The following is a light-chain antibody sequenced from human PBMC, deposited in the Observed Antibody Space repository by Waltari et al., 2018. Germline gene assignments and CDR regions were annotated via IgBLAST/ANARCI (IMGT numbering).Light chain of an antibody. CDR2: ENN. V-gene: IGLV1-51*01. CDR3: GTWDSSLSAHV. Sequence: QSVLTQPPSVSAAPGQKVTISCSASTPTIGTNYVSWYQQLPGTAPKVLIYENNKRPSGIPDRFSASKSGTSTTLDITGLQAGDEADYHCGTWDSSLSAHVFGTGTRVTVL. CDR1: TPTIGTNY. J-gene: IGLJ1*01.